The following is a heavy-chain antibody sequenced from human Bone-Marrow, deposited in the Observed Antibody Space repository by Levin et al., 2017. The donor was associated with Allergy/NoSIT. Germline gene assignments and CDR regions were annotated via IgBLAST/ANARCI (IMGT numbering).Heavy chain of an antibody. J-gene: IGHJ6*03. Sequence: EASVKVSCRISGFIFADYAMNWVRQAPGRGLEWVSSLDGSSGKTHYADSVKGRFTISREYSKNTLFLQMNSLRVEDTARYYCAKAGTTVMLDYSYLDVWGEGTAVTVSS. CDR1: GFIFADYA. CDR3: AKAGTTVMLDYSYLDV. CDR2: LDGSSGKT. D-gene: IGHD4-17*01. V-gene: IGHV3-23*01.